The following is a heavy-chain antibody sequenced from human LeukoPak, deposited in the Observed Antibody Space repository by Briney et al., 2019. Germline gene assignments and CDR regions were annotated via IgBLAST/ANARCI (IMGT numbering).Heavy chain of an antibody. D-gene: IGHD4-23*01. Sequence: GASVKVSCKASGYTFTGYYMHWVRQAPGQGLEWMGWINPNSGDTNYAQKFQGRVTMTRDTSISTAYMELSRLRSDDTAVYYCARDFYGGNSLYYFDYWGQGNLVTVSS. CDR2: INPNSGDT. CDR1: GYTFTGYY. V-gene: IGHV1-2*02. CDR3: ARDFYGGNSLYYFDY. J-gene: IGHJ4*02.